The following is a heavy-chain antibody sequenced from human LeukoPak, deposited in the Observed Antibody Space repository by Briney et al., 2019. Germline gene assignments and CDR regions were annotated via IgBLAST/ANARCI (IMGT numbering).Heavy chain of an antibody. Sequence: GGSLRLSCAASGFTFSSYWMSWVRQAPGKGLEWMAKIKQGGSEKHYVDSVKGRFTISRDNAKNSLYLQMNSLRAEDTAVYYCATTSYYYGMDVWGQGTTVTVSS. V-gene: IGHV3-7*01. CDR3: ATTSYYYGMDV. CDR2: IKQGGSEK. D-gene: IGHD1-1*01. J-gene: IGHJ6*02. CDR1: GFTFSSYW.